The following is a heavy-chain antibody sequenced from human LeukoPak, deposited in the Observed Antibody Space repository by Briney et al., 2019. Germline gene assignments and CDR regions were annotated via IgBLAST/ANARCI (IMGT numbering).Heavy chain of an antibody. Sequence: SQTLSLTCAVSGGSISSGGYSWSWTRQPPGKGLEWIGYIYHSGSTYYNPSLKSRVTISVDRSKNQFSLKLSSVTAADTVVYYCARDGDRAYFDYWGQGTLVTVSS. V-gene: IGHV4-30-2*01. J-gene: IGHJ4*02. CDR2: IYHSGST. CDR3: ARDGDRAYFDY. CDR1: GGSISSGGYS. D-gene: IGHD4-17*01.